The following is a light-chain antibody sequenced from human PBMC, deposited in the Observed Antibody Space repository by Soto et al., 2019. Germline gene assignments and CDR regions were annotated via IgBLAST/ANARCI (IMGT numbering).Light chain of an antibody. CDR2: AAS. J-gene: IGKJ1*01. Sequence: DIQMTQSPSSLSASVGDTFIITCRASQTISSYLAWYQQKPGKAPKLLIYAASTLQSGVPSRFSGSGSGTEFTLTISSLQPDDFATYYCQHYNSYSEAFGQGTKVDIK. CDR3: QHYNSYSEA. CDR1: QTISSY. V-gene: IGKV1-9*01.